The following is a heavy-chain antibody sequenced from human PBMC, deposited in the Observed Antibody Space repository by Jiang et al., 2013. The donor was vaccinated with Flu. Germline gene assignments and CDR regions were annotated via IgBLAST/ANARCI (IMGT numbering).Heavy chain of an antibody. V-gene: IGHV3-49*03. Sequence: GLVQPGRSLRLSCTASGFSFGDYAVSWLRQAPGKGLEWVGFIRNKLYRGTTDYAASVKGRFTISRDDSKSIAYLQMSSLKTEDTAVYYCTRDLVRDVILIPATYFDYWGPGEPWSPSPQ. CDR1: GFSFGDYA. J-gene: IGHJ4*02. D-gene: IGHD2-2*01. CDR3: TRDLVRDVILIPATYFDY. CDR2: IRNKLYRGTT.